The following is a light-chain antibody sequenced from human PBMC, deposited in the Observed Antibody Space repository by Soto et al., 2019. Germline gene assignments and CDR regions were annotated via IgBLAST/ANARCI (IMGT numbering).Light chain of an antibody. Sequence: EIVLTQSPDTLSLSPGERATLSCRASQSVGNYLGWYQQKPGQPPRLLIYDASNRATGIPARFSGSGSGTDFTLTISSLEPEDFAVYYCQQRSNWPGTFGQGTRLEIK. J-gene: IGKJ5*01. CDR2: DAS. V-gene: IGKV3-11*01. CDR3: QQRSNWPGT. CDR1: QSVGNY.